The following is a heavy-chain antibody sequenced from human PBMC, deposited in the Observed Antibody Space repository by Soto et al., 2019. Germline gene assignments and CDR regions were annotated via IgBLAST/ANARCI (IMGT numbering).Heavy chain of an antibody. CDR1: GFTFSSYA. CDR2: ISGSGGST. CDR3: AKARVVVGYYGMDV. J-gene: IGHJ6*02. Sequence: GGSLRLSCAASGFTFSSYAMSWVRQAPGKGLEWVSAISGSGGSTYYADSVKGWFTISRDNSKNTLYLQMNSLRAEDTAVYYCAKARVVVGYYGMDVWGQGTTVTVSS. D-gene: IGHD2-15*01. V-gene: IGHV3-23*01.